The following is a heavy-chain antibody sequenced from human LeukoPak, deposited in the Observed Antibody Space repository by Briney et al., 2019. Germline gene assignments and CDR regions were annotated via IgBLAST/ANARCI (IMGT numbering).Heavy chain of an antibody. J-gene: IGHJ4*02. D-gene: IGHD2-15*01. CDR1: GFTFHTYA. CDR3: TRDLYCIYGK. CDR2: LSGDRSHI. Sequence: GGSLRLSCTASGFTFHTYAMNWVRQAPGGGLEWVAALSGDRSHIYHADSVMGRFTISRDNVKNSLFLQMNSLRADDTAVYYCTRDLYCIYGKWGQGTLVTVSS. V-gene: IGHV3-21*04.